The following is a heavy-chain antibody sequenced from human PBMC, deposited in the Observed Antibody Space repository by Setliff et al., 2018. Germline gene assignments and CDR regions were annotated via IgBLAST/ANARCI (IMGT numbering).Heavy chain of an antibody. V-gene: IGHV4-4*07. Sequence: SETLSLTCTVSGGSISSYYWSWIRQPAGKGLEWIGRIYTSGSTNYNPSLKSRVIMSVDTSKNQFSLKLSSVTAADTAVYYCARAGGGSSFTAYYYYYYMDVWGKGTTVTVS. D-gene: IGHD6-13*01. CDR2: IYTSGST. CDR3: ARAGGGSSFTAYYYYYYMDV. J-gene: IGHJ6*03. CDR1: GGSISSYY.